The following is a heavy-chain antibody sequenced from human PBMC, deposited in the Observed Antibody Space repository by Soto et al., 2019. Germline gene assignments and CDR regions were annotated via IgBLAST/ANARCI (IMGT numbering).Heavy chain of an antibody. CDR1: GGTSSDYA. CDR3: AGSFKYGSGTFDALDV. V-gene: IGHV1-69*01. D-gene: IGHD3-10*01. Sequence: QVLLVQSGTEVKKPGSSVKVSCQASGGTSSDYALTWVRQAPGQGLEWMGGIIPIFGTANYAQRFQGRVSITADESSSTAYMELSSLTSEETAVYYCAGSFKYGSGTFDALDVWGHGTMVMVSS. J-gene: IGHJ3*01. CDR2: IIPIFGTA.